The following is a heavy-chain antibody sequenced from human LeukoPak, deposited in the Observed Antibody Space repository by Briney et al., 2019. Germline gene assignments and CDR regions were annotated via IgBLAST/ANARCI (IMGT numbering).Heavy chain of an antibody. CDR3: ARAAKYNWNDLNWFDP. D-gene: IGHD1-20*01. Sequence: GASVKVSCKASGYTFTSYDINWVRQATGQGLEWMGWMNPNSGNTGYAQKFQGRVTMTRNTSISTAYMELSSLRSEDTAVYYCARAAKYNWNDLNWFDPWGQGTLVTVSS. V-gene: IGHV1-8*01. CDR1: GYTFTSYD. CDR2: MNPNSGNT. J-gene: IGHJ5*02.